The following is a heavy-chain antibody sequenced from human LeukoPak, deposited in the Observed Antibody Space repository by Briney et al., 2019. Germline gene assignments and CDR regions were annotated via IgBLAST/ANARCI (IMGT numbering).Heavy chain of an antibody. D-gene: IGHD1-1*01. CDR2: IIPILGIA. CDR1: GGTFSSYA. CDR3: XXXXXXXXXXXYTGYGMDV. J-gene: IGHJ6*02. V-gene: IGHV1-69*04. Sequence: ASVKVSCKASGGTFSSYAISWVRQAPGQGLEWMGRIIPILGIANYAQKFQGRVTITADKSTSTAYMELSSLRSEDTAVYYCXXXXXXXXXXXYTGYGMDVWGQGTTVTVSS.